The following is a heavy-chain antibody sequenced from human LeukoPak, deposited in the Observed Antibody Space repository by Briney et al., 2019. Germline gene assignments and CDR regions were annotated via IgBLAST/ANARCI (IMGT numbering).Heavy chain of an antibody. Sequence: PGGSLRLSCAASGFVFSNYAMSWVRQVPGKGLEWVSAISNNGGYTYYADSVQGRFTISRDNSKSTLCLQMNSLRAEDTAVYYCAKQLGYCSDGSCYFPYWGQGTLVTVSS. CDR3: AKQLGYCSDGSCYFPY. D-gene: IGHD2-15*01. CDR1: GFVFSNYA. V-gene: IGHV3-23*01. J-gene: IGHJ4*02. CDR2: ISNNGGYT.